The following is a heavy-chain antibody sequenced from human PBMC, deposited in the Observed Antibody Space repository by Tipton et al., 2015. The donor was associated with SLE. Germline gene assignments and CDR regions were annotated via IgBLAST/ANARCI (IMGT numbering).Heavy chain of an antibody. V-gene: IGHV4-61*05. Sequence: TLSLTCTVSGGSISSSSYYWGWIRQPPGKGLEWIGYIYYSGSTNYNPSLKSRVTISVDTSKNQFSLKLSSVTAADTAVYYCAREGDSGSYIDFWGQGTLVTVSS. CDR2: IYYSGST. J-gene: IGHJ4*02. D-gene: IGHD3-10*01. CDR1: GGSISSSSYY. CDR3: AREGDSGSYIDF.